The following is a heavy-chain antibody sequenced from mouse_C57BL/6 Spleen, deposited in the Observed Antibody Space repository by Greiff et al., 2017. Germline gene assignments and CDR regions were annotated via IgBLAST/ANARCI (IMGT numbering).Heavy chain of an antibody. CDR1: GYTFTSYW. CDR2: IHPNSGST. Sequence: QVQLQQPGAELVKPGASVKLSCKASGYTFTSYWMHWVKQRPGQGLEWIGMIHPNSGSTNYNEKFKSKATLTVDKSSSTAYMQLSSLTSEDSAVYYCARKGWDGGAMDYWGQGTSVTVSS. D-gene: IGHD3-3*01. J-gene: IGHJ4*01. CDR3: ARKGWDGGAMDY. V-gene: IGHV1-64*01.